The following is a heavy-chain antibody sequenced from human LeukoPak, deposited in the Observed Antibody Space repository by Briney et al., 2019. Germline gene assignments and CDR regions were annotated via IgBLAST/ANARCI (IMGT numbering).Heavy chain of an antibody. V-gene: IGHV3-23*01. CDR1: GFTFSSYW. D-gene: IGHD1-26*01. CDR3: AKKMELPHDAFDF. Sequence: GGSLRLSCAASGFTFSSYWMSWVRQAPGKGLEWVSAISGSGGSTYYADSVKGRFTISRDNSKNTLYLQMNSLRAEDTAVYYCAKKMELPHDAFDFWGQGTMVTVSS. J-gene: IGHJ3*01. CDR2: ISGSGGST.